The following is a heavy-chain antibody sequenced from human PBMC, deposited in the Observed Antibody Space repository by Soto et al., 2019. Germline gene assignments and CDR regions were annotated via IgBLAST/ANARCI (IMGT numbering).Heavy chain of an antibody. D-gene: IGHD2-8*01. V-gene: IGHV4-59*08. CDR2: IYYSGST. CDR1: GGSISSYY. J-gene: IGHJ5*02. Sequence: NPSETLSLTCTVSGGSISSYYWSWIRQPPGKGLEWIGYIYYSGSTNYNPSLKSRVTISVDTSKNQFSLKLSSVTAADTAVYYCARLTGLGTNPPPRFDPWGQGTLVTVSS. CDR3: ARLTGLGTNPPPRFDP.